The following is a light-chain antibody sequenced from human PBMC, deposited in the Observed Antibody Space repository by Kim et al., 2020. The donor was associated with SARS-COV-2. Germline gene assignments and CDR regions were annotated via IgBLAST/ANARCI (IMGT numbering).Light chain of an antibody. V-gene: IGLV1-44*01. CDR1: SSNIESNT. J-gene: IGLJ3*02. Sequence: PGQRGTISCSGSSSNIESNTVNWYQQLPGTAPKLLIYSNNQRPSGVPDRCSGSKSGTSASLAISGLQSEDEADYYCAAWDDSLNGVFGGGTQLTVL. CDR2: SNN. CDR3: AAWDDSLNGV.